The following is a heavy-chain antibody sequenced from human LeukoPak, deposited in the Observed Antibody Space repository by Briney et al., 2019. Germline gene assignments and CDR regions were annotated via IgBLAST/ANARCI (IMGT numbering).Heavy chain of an antibody. J-gene: IGHJ5*02. D-gene: IGHD3-22*01. CDR2: IRSRAYGATT. V-gene: IGHV3-49*03. Sequence: GGSLRLSCTASGFTFGDYGMSWFRQAPGKGLEWIGFIRSRAYGATTEYAASVKGRFTISRDDFKSIVYLQMNSLKTEDTAVYYCSRTGYYYDNSGDWFDPWGQGTLVTVSS. CDR1: GFTFGDYG. CDR3: SRTGYYYDNSGDWFDP.